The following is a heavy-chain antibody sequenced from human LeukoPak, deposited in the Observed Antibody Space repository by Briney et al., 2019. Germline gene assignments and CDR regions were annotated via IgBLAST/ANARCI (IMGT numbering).Heavy chain of an antibody. CDR1: GYTFTGYY. CDR3: ARADTYYDILTPYY. D-gene: IGHD3-9*01. CDR2: INPNSGGT. J-gene: IGHJ4*02. Sequence: GASVKVSCKASGYTFTGYYMHWVRQAPGQGLEWMGWINPNSGGTNYAQKFQGRVTMTRDTSISTAYMELSRLRSDDTAVYYCARADTYYDILTPYYWGQGTLVTVSS. V-gene: IGHV1-2*02.